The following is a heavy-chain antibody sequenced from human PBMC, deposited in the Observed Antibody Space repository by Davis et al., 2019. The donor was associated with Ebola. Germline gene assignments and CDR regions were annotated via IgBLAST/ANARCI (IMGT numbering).Heavy chain of an antibody. D-gene: IGHD1/OR15-1a*01. CDR3: VRDRTTGPIDF. V-gene: IGHV1-18*01. CDR2: ISTYSAKT. Sequence: ASVKVSCKASGYTFTIYGISWVRQAPGQGLEWMGWISTYSAKTNYAQKFQGRVTMTTDTSTTTAYMELRSRRSDDTAVYYCVRDRTTGPIDFWGQGTLVTVSS. CDR1: GYTFTIYG. J-gene: IGHJ4*02.